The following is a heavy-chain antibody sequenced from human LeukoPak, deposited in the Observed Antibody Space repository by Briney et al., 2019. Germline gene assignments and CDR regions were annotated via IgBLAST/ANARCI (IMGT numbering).Heavy chain of an antibody. V-gene: IGHV5-51*01. Sequence: GESLKISCKGSGYIFTSYWIGWVRQMPGKGLEWMGIIYPGDSDTRYSPSFQGQVTISADKSISTAYLQWSSLKASDTAMYYCVRPGGYSSTWSPFDYWGQGTLVTVSS. D-gene: IGHD6-13*01. CDR2: IYPGDSDT. J-gene: IGHJ4*02. CDR1: GYIFTSYW. CDR3: VRPGGYSSTWSPFDY.